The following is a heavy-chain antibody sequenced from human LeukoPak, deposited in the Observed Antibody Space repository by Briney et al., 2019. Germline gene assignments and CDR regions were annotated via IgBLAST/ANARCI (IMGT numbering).Heavy chain of an antibody. CDR3: AKDIPVAATYNGYY. V-gene: IGHV3-66*01. CDR1: GFTVGSNY. Sequence: PGGSLRLSCAASGFTVGSNYMSWVRQAPGRGLEWVSVMYSGGSTYYADSVKGRFTISRDNSKNTLYLQMNSLRAEDTAVYYCAKDIPVAATYNGYYWGQGTLVTVSS. D-gene: IGHD2-15*01. CDR2: MYSGGST. J-gene: IGHJ4*02.